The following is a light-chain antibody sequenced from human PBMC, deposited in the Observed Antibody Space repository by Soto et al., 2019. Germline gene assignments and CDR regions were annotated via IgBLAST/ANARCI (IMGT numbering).Light chain of an antibody. J-gene: IGLJ2*01. CDR3: GTWDSGLSVVV. CDR1: NSNIGNKD. V-gene: IGLV1-51*01. CDR2: DNN. Sequence: QSALTQPPSVSAAPGQKVTISCSGSNSNIGNKDVSWYQQFPGTAPKLLIYDNNRRPSGIPDRFSASKSGTLATLAITGLQTGDEAGYYCGTWDSGLSVVVFGGGTKLTVL.